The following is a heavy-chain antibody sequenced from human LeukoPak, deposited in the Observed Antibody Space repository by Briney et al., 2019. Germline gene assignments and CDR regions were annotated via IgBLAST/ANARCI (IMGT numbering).Heavy chain of an antibody. V-gene: IGHV1-24*01. D-gene: IGHD1-1*01. CDR1: GYTLTELS. J-gene: IGHJ4*02. CDR2: FDPEDGET. Sequence: ASVKVSCKVSGYTLTELSMHWVRQAPGKGLEWMGGFDPEDGETIYAQKFQGRVTMTEDTSTDTAYMELSSLRAEDTAVYYCAKAPKLGNDAGTWFDYWGQGTLVTVSS. CDR3: AKAPKLGNDAGTWFDY.